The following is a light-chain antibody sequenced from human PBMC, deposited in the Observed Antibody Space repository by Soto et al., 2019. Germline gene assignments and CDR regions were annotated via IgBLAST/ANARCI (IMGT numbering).Light chain of an antibody. V-gene: IGKV1-39*01. CDR2: SAS. Sequence: DIQMSQSPSSLSASVGAIVTITCRASETIIDYLNWYQQQPGEAPKLLIFSASSLHSGVPSRFRGSGSATHFTLTISSLPPEDFATYYCQQRFSAPRTFGQGTKLQAK. CDR3: QQRFSAPRT. CDR1: ETIIDY. J-gene: IGKJ2*01.